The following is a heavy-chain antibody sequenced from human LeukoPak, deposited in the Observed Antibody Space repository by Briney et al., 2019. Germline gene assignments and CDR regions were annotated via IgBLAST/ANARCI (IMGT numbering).Heavy chain of an antibody. Sequence: SETLSLTCTVSGGSISSSTYHWGWIRQPPGQGLEWIGTIKSSGNSHYNPSLKSRVTMSIDTSKNQFSLKLTSVTATDTAVYYCARRLSGSYSDYWGQGILVTVSS. D-gene: IGHD1-26*01. CDR2: IKSSGNS. CDR3: ARRLSGSYSDY. CDR1: GGSISSSTYH. J-gene: IGHJ4*02. V-gene: IGHV4-39*01.